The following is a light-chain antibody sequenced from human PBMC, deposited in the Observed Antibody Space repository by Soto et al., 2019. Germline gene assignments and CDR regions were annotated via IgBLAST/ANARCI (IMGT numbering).Light chain of an antibody. Sequence: DIQMTQSPSSLSASVGDRVTITCQASQDITNHLNWYQQKPGKAPKLLIYDSSDLETGVSSRFSGSGSGTYFTLTISSLQPEDIATYYCQKYDGVPQFGPGTRIDIK. J-gene: IGKJ3*01. CDR3: QKYDGVPQ. V-gene: IGKV1-33*01. CDR1: QDITNH. CDR2: DSS.